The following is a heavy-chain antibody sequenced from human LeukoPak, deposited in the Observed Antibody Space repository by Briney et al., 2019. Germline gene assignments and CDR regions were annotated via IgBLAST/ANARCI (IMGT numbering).Heavy chain of an antibody. V-gene: IGHV3-33*08. Sequence: GGSLRLSCAASGFTFSSYWMHWVRQAPGKGLEWVAVKGRFTISRDNSKNTLYLQMNSLRAEDTAVYYCVRDDDRPDNGLDYWGQGTLVTVSS. J-gene: IGHJ4*02. D-gene: IGHD3-22*01. CDR1: GFTFSSYW. CDR3: VRDDDRPDNGLDY.